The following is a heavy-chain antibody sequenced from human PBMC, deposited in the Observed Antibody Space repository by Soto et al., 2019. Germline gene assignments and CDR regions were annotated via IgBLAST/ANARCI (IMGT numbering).Heavy chain of an antibody. Sequence: QVQLEESGAEVKKPGASVKVSCKASGYTFTSYDINWVRQATGQGLEWMGWMNPNSGNTGYAQKFQGRVTMTRNTSISTAYMELSSLRSEDTAVYYCARGRYSYGDYYYYYGMDVWGQGTTVTVSS. CDR3: ARGRYSYGDYYYYYGMDV. CDR2: MNPNSGNT. D-gene: IGHD5-18*01. V-gene: IGHV1-8*01. J-gene: IGHJ6*02. CDR1: GYTFTSYD.